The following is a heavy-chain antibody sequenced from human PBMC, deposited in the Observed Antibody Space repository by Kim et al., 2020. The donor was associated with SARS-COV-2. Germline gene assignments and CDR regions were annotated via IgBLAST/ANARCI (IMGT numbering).Heavy chain of an antibody. Sequence: GGSLRLSCAASGFTFSSYVMHWVRQAPGKGLEWVTIISHDGSEKEYADSVKGRFTFSRDNSKNTVYLQMNSLRVEDTAVYYCAKDKNEYSNFLSGFLVDYWGQGTLVTVSS. CDR3: AKDKNEYSNFLSGFLVDY. J-gene: IGHJ4*02. V-gene: IGHV3-30*18. CDR1: GFTFSSYV. CDR2: ISHDGSEK. D-gene: IGHD3-3*01.